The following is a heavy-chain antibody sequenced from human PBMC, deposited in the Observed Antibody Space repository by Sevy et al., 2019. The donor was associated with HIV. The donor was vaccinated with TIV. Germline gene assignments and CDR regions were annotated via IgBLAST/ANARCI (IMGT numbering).Heavy chain of an antibody. CDR3: ATTTAIYSTTSYYYDMDV. CDR1: GYTLTELS. J-gene: IGHJ6*02. V-gene: IGHV1-24*01. CDR2: FDPEDGET. Sequence: ASVKVSCKVSGYTLTELSMHWVRQAPGKGLEWMGGFDPEDGETIYAQKFQGRVTMTEDTSTDTAYMELSSLRSEDTAVYYCATTTAIYSTTSYYYDMDVWGQGTTVTLSS. D-gene: IGHD4-4*01.